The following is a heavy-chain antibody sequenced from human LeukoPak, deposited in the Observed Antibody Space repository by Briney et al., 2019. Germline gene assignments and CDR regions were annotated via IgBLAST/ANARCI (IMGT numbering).Heavy chain of an antibody. D-gene: IGHD1-1*01. V-gene: IGHV1-46*01. J-gene: IGHJ4*02. CDR2: INPSNGDT. Sequence: GASVKVSCKASGYTFTYHYIHLVRQAPGQGLERMGIINPSNGDTNYAQRFQGRVTMTRDTSTSTVYMELSSLDSEDTAVYYCARESDVGKDFDCWGQGTLVTVSS. CDR3: ARESDVGKDFDC. CDR1: GYTFTYHY.